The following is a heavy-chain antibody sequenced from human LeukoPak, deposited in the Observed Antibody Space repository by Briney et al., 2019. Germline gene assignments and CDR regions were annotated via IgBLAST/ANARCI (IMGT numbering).Heavy chain of an antibody. CDR1: GGSISSYY. Sequence: PSETLSLTCTVSGGSISSYYWSWIRQPPGKGLEWIGTIYYRGTTYYNPSLKSRVTISVDPSKNHFSLKLSSVTAADTAVYYCARDFSSSSSVYYYYYMDVWGKGTTVTVSS. D-gene: IGHD6-6*01. J-gene: IGHJ6*03. V-gene: IGHV4-59*12. CDR2: IYYRGTT. CDR3: ARDFSSSSSVYYYYYMDV.